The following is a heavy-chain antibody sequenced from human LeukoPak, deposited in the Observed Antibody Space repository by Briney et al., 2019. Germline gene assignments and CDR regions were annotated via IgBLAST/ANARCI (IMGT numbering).Heavy chain of an antibody. D-gene: IGHD6-13*01. CDR2: INQDGKKR. CDR3: TRDLAAAAT. CDR1: GFTFSTYW. V-gene: IGHV3-7*03. J-gene: IGHJ5*02. Sequence: GGSLRLSCAASGFTFSTYWMSWVRQAPGKGLEWVANINQDGKKRFYVDSVKGRFAISRDNAKNSLFLQMNSLTAEDTAIYYCTRDLAAAATWGQGTLVTDSS.